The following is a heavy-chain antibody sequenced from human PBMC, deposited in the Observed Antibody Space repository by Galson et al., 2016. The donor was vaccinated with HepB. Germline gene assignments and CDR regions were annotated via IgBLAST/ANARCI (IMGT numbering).Heavy chain of an antibody. V-gene: IGHV3-30*18. CDR1: GFTFSHYA. Sequence: SLRLSCAISGFTFSHYAMHWVRQAPGKGLECVALISHDGSVRFYAESVKGRFTISRDNSKKTLYLQMNSLRSEDTALYYCAKEREWLRSTSDGIDVWGQGTNVTVSS. CDR2: ISHDGSVR. D-gene: IGHD3-3*01. CDR3: AKEREWLRSTSDGIDV. J-gene: IGHJ3*01.